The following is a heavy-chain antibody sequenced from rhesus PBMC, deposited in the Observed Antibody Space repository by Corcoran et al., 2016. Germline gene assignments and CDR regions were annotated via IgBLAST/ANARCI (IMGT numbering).Heavy chain of an antibody. Sequence: QLQLQESGPGLVKPSETLSVTCAVSGGSISSSYWSWIRQAPGKGLEGIGYIYGSGSSTNYNPSLKSRVTLSVDTSKNQLSLKLSSVTAADTAVYYCARYCTGSGCYAGLDSWGQGVVVTVSS. D-gene: IGHD2-21*01. V-gene: IGHV4-169*01. CDR3: ARYCTGSGCYAGLDS. CDR1: GGSISSSY. CDR2: IYGSGSST. J-gene: IGHJ6*01.